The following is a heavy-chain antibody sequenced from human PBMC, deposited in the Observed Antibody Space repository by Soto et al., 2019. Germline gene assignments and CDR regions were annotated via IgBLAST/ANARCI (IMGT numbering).Heavy chain of an antibody. CDR1: GDSVSSNSAA. J-gene: IGHJ4*02. V-gene: IGHV6-1*01. Sequence: SQTLSLTCAISGDSVSSNSAAWNWIRQSPSRGLEWLGRTYYRSKWYNDYAVSVKSRITINPDTSKNQFSLHLNSVTPDDTAVYYCTRDRIAADHFDYWGQGTLVTSPQ. CDR2: TYYRSKWYN. D-gene: IGHD6-6*01. CDR3: TRDRIAADHFDY.